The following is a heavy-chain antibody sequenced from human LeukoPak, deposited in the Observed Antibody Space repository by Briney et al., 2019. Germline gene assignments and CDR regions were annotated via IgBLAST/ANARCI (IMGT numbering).Heavy chain of an antibody. J-gene: IGHJ4*02. D-gene: IGHD3-22*01. CDR2: NSGSGGST. V-gene: IGHV3-23*01. CDR1: GFTFSSYA. CDR3: AKTNGYYSD. Sequence: QSGGSLRLSCEASGFTFSSYAMSWVRQAPGKGLEWVSSNSGSGGSTFSADSVKGRFTISRDNSKNTLYLQMNSLRAEDTAVYYCAKTNGYYSDWGQGTLVTVSS.